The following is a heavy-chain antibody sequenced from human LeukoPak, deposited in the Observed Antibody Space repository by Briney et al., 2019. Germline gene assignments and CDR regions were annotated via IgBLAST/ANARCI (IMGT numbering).Heavy chain of an antibody. D-gene: IGHD3-22*01. J-gene: IGHJ3*02. CDR3: ARVGLFDALDI. Sequence: PGGSLRLSCAASGFTFTSYALSWVRQAPGKGLEWVSAISGNRGDSTYYADSVKGRLTISRDNAKNSLYLQMNCLRAEDTAVYYCARVGLFDALDIWGQGTMVTVAS. CDR1: GFTFTSYA. CDR2: ISGNRGDST. V-gene: IGHV3-23*01.